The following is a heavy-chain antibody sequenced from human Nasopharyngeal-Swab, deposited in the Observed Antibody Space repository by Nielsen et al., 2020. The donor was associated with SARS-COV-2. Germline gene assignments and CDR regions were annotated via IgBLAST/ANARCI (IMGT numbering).Heavy chain of an antibody. V-gene: IGHV3-74*01. J-gene: IGHJ5*02. D-gene: IGHD2-21*01. CDR1: GFPFISHS. Sequence: GGSRRLSCPASGFPFISHSMHWVRQPPGKGLVGVSRIDSVGGATTYADSVKGRFTISRDNAKNTLYLQMNSLRAEDTAVYYCTRGGRIAPPVPASWGQGTLVTVSS. CDR2: IDSVGGAT. CDR3: TRGGRIAPPVPAS.